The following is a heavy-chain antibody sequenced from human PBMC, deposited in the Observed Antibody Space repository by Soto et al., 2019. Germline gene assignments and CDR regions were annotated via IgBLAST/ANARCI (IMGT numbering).Heavy chain of an antibody. Sequence: SETLCLTCTVSGGSIGSYYWSWIRQPPGKGLEWIGYIYYSGSTNYNPSLKSRVTISVDTSKNQFSLKLSSVTAADTAVYYCPRVWGGAFDIWGQGTMVTVS. CDR1: GGSIGSYY. CDR3: PRVWGGAFDI. V-gene: IGHV4-59*01. D-gene: IGHD3-10*01. J-gene: IGHJ3*02. CDR2: IYYSGST.